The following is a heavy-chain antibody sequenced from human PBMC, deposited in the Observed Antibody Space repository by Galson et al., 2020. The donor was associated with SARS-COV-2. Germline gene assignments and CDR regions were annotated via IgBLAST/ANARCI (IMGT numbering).Heavy chain of an antibody. CDR2: ISSDAIMT. Sequence: GESLKISCDASGFTFSTNWMNWVRQAPGKGLVWVSRISSDAIMTTYADSVKGRFTVSRDNARNTLYLQMNGLRVEDTAVYYCTRGQRYFDNWGRGTLVTVSS. V-gene: IGHV3-74*01. CDR1: GFTFSTNW. CDR3: TRGQRYFDN. J-gene: IGHJ4*02.